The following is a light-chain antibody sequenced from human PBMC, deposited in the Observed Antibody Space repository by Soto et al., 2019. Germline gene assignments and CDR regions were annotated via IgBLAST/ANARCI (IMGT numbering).Light chain of an antibody. CDR2: AAS. CDR3: QQPYNMPRT. Sequence: DIQMTQSPSSLSASLGDRVTITCRASQRISSHLNWYQQKPGKAPRLLIYAASSLQSGVPSRFSGSGSGTDFILTITSLQHEDSATDYCQQPYNMPRTFGPGTQVD. J-gene: IGKJ3*01. CDR1: QRISSH. V-gene: IGKV1-39*01.